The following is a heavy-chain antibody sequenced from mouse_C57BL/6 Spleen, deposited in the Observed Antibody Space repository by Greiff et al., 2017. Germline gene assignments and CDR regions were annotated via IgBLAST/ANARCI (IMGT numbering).Heavy chain of an antibody. V-gene: IGHV5-4*01. Sequence: DVKLVESGGGLVKPGGSLKLSCAASGFTFSSYAMSWVRQTPEKRLEWVATISDGGSYTYYPDNVKGRFTISRDNAKNNLYLQMSHLKSEDTAMYYCARDYYGRDYFDYWGQGTTLTVSS. CDR2: ISDGGSYT. CDR1: GFTFSSYA. CDR3: ARDYYGRDYFDY. D-gene: IGHD1-1*01. J-gene: IGHJ2*01.